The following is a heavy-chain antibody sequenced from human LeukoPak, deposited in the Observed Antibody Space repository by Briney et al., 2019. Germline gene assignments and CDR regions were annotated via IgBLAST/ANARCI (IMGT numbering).Heavy chain of an antibody. Sequence: EASVKVSCKASGGTFSSYAISWVRQAPGQGLEWMGWINPNSGGTNYAQKFQGRVTMTRDTSISTAYMELSRLRSDDTAVYYCARHGVGIAAAGQPGYYYMDVWGKGTTVTVSS. J-gene: IGHJ6*03. V-gene: IGHV1-2*02. CDR3: ARHGVGIAAAGQPGYYYMDV. CDR2: INPNSGGT. CDR1: GGTFSSYA. D-gene: IGHD6-13*01.